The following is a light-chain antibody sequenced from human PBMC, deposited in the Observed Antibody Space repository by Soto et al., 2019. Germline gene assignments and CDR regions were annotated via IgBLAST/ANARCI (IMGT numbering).Light chain of an antibody. CDR2: GNG. J-gene: IGLJ2*01. Sequence: QSVLTQPPSVSGAPGQRVTISCTGSSSNIGAGYDVHWYQQLPGTAPRLLIYGNGNRPSGVPDRFSGSKSGTSASLAITGLQAEDEADYYCQSYYSSLSFVFGGGTKLTVL. CDR1: SSNIGAGYD. CDR3: QSYYSSLSFV. V-gene: IGLV1-40*01.